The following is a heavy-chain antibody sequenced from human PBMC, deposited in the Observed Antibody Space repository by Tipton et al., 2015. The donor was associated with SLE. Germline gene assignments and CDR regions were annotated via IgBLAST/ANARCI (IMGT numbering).Heavy chain of an antibody. V-gene: IGHV3-23*01. CDR3: ASRRYSGYDSR. CDR2: IGGGADST. D-gene: IGHD5-12*01. Sequence: SLRLSCAASGFTFTSYAMSWVRQAPGKELEWVSGIGGGADSTYYADSVKGRFTISRDNSKNTVYLQMNSLRAEDTAVYYCASRRYSGYDSRWGQGTLVTVSS. CDR1: GFTFTSYA. J-gene: IGHJ4*02.